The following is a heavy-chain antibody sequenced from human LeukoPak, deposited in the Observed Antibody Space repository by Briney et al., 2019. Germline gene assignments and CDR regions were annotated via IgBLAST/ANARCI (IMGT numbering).Heavy chain of an antibody. CDR3: ARMGEIVLTPDNWFDP. J-gene: IGHJ5*02. CDR1: GYTFTSYG. Sequence: GASVKVSCKASGYTFTSYGISWVRQAPGQGLEWMGWISAYNGNTNYAQKLQGRVTMTTDTSTSTAYMELRSLRSDDTAVYYCARMGEIVLTPDNWFDPWGQGTLVTVSS. V-gene: IGHV1-18*01. CDR2: ISAYNGNT. D-gene: IGHD2-8*01.